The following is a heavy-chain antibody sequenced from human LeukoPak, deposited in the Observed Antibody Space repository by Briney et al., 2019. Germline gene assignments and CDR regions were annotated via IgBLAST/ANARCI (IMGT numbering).Heavy chain of an antibody. CDR3: YVSGWTEDIDN. V-gene: IGHV3-64D*06. CDR2: ISDNGGMT. Sequence: PGGSLRLSCAASGFTFSSYGMHWVRQAPGKGLEYVSAISDNGGMTFYADSVKGRFTISRDNSKNTLYLQMSSLRGEDTAVYYCYVSGWTEDIDNWGQGTLVTVSS. D-gene: IGHD6-19*01. J-gene: IGHJ4*02. CDR1: GFTFSSYG.